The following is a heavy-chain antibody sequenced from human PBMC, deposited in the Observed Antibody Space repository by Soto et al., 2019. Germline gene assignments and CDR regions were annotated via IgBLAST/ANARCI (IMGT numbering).Heavy chain of an antibody. CDR3: ARDPGGTDFAEWTYYFDY. V-gene: IGHV3-30-3*01. CDR2: ISYDGSNK. D-gene: IGHD3-3*01. CDR1: GFTFSSYA. Sequence: QVQLVESGGGVVQPGRSLRLSCAASGFTFSSYAMHWVRQAPGKGLEWVAVISYDGSNKYYADSVKGRFTISRDNSKNTLYLQMNSLRAEDTAVYSCARDPGGTDFAEWTYYFDYWGQGTLVTVSS. J-gene: IGHJ4*02.